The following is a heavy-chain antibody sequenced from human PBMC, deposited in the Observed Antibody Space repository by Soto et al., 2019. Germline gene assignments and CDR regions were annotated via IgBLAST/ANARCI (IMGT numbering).Heavy chain of an antibody. CDR1: GFTFSTYW. CDR3: ARDAYYDMGV. J-gene: IGHJ6*02. CDR2: INSDGSTT. V-gene: IGHV3-74*01. Sequence: EVQLVESGGGLVQPGGSLRLSCAASGFTFSTYWMHWVRQAPGKGLVWVSRINSDGSTTNYADSVKGRFTISRDNAKNTLYLQMNSLRVEDTAVYYCARDAYYDMGVWGQGTTVTVSS.